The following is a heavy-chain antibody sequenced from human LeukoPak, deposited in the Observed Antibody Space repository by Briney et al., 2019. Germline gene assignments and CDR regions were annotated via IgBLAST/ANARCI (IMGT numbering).Heavy chain of an antibody. CDR2: IIPKSGAT. CDR3: ARDRETGSYYGIDS. J-gene: IGHJ4*02. CDR1: GYTFTDHY. Sequence: ASVTVSFKASGYTFTDHYMHWVRQAPGQGLEWMGYIIPKSGATNYAQKFQGRVTMTRDTSISTAYMELSWLRSDDTAVYYCARDRETGSYYGIDSWGQGTLLTVSS. V-gene: IGHV1-2*02. D-gene: IGHD1-26*01.